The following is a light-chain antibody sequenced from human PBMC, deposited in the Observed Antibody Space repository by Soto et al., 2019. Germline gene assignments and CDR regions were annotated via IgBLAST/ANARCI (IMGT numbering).Light chain of an antibody. Sequence: QTVVTQEPSFSVSLGGTVTLTCGLSSGSVSPSYFPSWHQQTPGQTPPTLIYSTNTRSSGVPDRFSGSILGNKAALTITGAQSDDESDYYCVLYMGGGVSLFGGGTKRTVL. V-gene: IGLV8-61*01. CDR2: STN. CDR3: VLYMGGGVSL. CDR1: SGSVSPSYF. J-gene: IGLJ3*02.